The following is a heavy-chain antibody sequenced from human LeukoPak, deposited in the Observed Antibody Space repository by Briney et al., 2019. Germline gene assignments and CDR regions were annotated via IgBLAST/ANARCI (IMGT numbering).Heavy chain of an antibody. J-gene: IGHJ4*02. CDR1: GGTFSSYA. D-gene: IGHD6-13*01. CDR3: ARGSIAAAGTLFDY. Sequence: SVKVSCKASGGTFSSYAISWVRQAPGQGLEWMGRIIPILGIANYAQKFQGRVTITADKSTSTAYMELSSLRSEDTAVYYCARGSIAAAGTLFDYWGQGTLVTVSS. CDR2: IIPILGIA. V-gene: IGHV1-69*04.